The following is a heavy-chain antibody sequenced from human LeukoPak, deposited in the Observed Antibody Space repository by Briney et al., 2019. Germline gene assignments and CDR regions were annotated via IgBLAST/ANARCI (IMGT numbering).Heavy chain of an antibody. CDR1: GGSISSGSYY. D-gene: IGHD1-26*01. J-gene: IGHJ4*02. Sequence: SETLSLTCTVSGGSISSGSYYWSWIRQPAGKGLEWIGRIYTSGSTNYNPSLKSRVTISVDTSKNQFSLKLSPVTAADTAVYYCARGSSGSYYAFDYWGQGTLVTVSS. CDR2: IYTSGST. CDR3: ARGSSGSYYAFDY. V-gene: IGHV4-61*02.